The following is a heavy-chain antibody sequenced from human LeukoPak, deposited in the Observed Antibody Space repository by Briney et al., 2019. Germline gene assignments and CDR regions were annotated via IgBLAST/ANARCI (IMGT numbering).Heavy chain of an antibody. J-gene: IGHJ4*02. D-gene: IGHD2-15*01. Sequence: GGSLRLSCAASGFTFSSYGMHWVRQAPGKGLEWVAFIRYGGSNKYYADSVKGRFTISRDNSKNTLYLQMNSLRAEDTAVYYCAKERLPGLLRYWGQGTLVTVSS. CDR2: IRYGGSNK. V-gene: IGHV3-30*02. CDR1: GFTFSSYG. CDR3: AKERLPGLLRY.